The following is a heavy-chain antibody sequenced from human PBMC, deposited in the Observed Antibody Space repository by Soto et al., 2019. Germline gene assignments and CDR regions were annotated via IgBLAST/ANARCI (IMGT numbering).Heavy chain of an antibody. CDR3: ARLGGHCSSSSCFGFYVMDV. CDR2: FYYSENT. CDR1: GGSITSSSYS. V-gene: IGHV4-39*01. Sequence: SETLSLTCAVSGGSITSSSYSWGWVRRPPGKGLEWIATFYYSENTHYNPSLESRVTISVDTSKNQFSLKLSSVTAADTAVYNCARLGGHCSSSSCFGFYVMDVWGQGTTVTVSS. J-gene: IGHJ6*02. D-gene: IGHD2-2*01.